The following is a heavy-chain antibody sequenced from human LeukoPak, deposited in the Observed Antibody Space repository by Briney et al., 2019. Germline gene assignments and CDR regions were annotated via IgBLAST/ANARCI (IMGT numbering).Heavy chain of an antibody. CDR1: GFTFSSYS. CDR2: IKQDGSEK. J-gene: IGHJ4*02. CDR3: ARHLSGITGYTYGRGIDY. Sequence: GGSLRLSCAASGFTFSSYSMSWVRQAPGKGLEWVANIKQDGSEKNYVGSVKGRFTIARDNAKNSLYLQMNSLRAEDTAVYYCARHLSGITGYTYGRGIDYWGQGTLVTVSS. D-gene: IGHD5-18*01. V-gene: IGHV3-7*01.